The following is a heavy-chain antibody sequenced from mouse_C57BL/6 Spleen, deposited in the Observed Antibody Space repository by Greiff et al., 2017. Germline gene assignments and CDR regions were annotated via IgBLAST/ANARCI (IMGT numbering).Heavy chain of an antibody. CDR1: GYTFTSYW. V-gene: IGHV1-69*01. CDR3: ARGPGVDYYAMDY. J-gene: IGHJ4*01. CDR2: IDPSDSYT. D-gene: IGHD1-1*01. Sequence: QVQLQQPGAELVMPGASVKLSCKASGYTFTSYWMHWVKQRPGQGLEWIGEIDPSDSYTNYNQKFKGKSTLTVDKSSSPAYMQLSSLTSEDSAVYYCARGPGVDYYAMDYWGQGTSVTVSS.